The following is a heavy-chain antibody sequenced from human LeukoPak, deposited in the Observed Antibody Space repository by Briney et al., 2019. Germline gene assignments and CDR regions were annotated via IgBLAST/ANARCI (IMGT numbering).Heavy chain of an antibody. CDR1: GYSISSGYY. CDR2: SYHSGST. V-gene: IGHV4-38-2*02. CDR3: ARDGLGYSYGLDY. J-gene: IGHJ4*02. D-gene: IGHD5-18*01. Sequence: SETLSLTCTVSGYSISSGYYWGWLRQPPGKGLERIGGSYHSGSTYYNPSLKSRVTISVGTSKKQFSLKLSSVTAEDTAVYYCARDGLGYSYGLDYWGQGTLVTVSS.